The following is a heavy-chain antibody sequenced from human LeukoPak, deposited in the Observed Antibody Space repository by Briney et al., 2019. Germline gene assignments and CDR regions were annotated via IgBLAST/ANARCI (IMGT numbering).Heavy chain of an antibody. Sequence: GGSLRLSCAASGFIISNFGMHWVRQAPGRGLEFVSRISSNGGTTYYADSLKGRFTISRDNSKNTVYLQMASLRPEDMAVYYCARVPFSSGWYDYWGQGTLVTVSS. V-gene: IGHV3-64*02. CDR2: ISSNGGTT. D-gene: IGHD6-19*01. CDR3: ARVPFSSGWYDY. CDR1: GFIISNFG. J-gene: IGHJ4*02.